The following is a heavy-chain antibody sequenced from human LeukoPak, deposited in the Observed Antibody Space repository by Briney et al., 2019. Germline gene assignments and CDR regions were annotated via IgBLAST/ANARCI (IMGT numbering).Heavy chain of an antibody. Sequence: PGGSLRLSCAVSGFTFPNYAMTCVRLAPGKGLEWVSGITSSGGNTYYADSVKGRFTISRDNSKSTLYLQMNSLGADDTAVYYCAKGRIRGWYYFHYRGQGTLVTVSS. CDR3: AKGRIRGWYYFHY. CDR2: ITSSGGNT. CDR1: GFTFPNYA. V-gene: IGHV3-23*01. D-gene: IGHD6-19*01. J-gene: IGHJ4*02.